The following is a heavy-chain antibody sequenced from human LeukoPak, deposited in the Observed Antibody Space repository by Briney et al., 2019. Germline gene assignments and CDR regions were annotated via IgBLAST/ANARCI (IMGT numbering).Heavy chain of an antibody. CDR1: GFTFSSYS. V-gene: IGHV3-21*01. CDR3: ASSKTYYYDSSGYSYGMDV. D-gene: IGHD3-22*01. CDR2: ISSSSSYI. Sequence: PGGSLRLSCAASGFTFSSYSMNWVRQAPGKGLEWVSSISSSSSYIYYADSVKGRFTISRDNAKNSLYLQMNSLRAEDTAVYYCASSKTYYYDSSGYSYGMDVWGQGTTVTVSS. J-gene: IGHJ6*02.